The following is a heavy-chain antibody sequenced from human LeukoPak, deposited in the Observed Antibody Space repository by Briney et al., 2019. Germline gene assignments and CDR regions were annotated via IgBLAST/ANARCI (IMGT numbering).Heavy chain of an antibody. CDR1: GGSISSSSYY. J-gene: IGHJ4*02. CDR2: IYYSGST. V-gene: IGHV4-39*01. CDR3: ARQGEWEPEPL. D-gene: IGHD1-26*01. Sequence: SETLSLTCTVSGGSISSSSYYWGWIRQPPGKRLEWIGSIYYSGSTYYNPSLKSRVTISVDTSKNQFSLKLSSVTAADTAVYYCARQGEWEPEPLWGQGTLVTVSS.